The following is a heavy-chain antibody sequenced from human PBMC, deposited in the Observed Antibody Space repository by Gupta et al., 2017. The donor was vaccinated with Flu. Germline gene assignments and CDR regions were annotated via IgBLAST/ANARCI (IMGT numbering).Heavy chain of an antibody. CDR1: GFTFRIHW. V-gene: IGHV3-7*01. D-gene: IGHD2-15*01. Sequence: EGHLVESGGDLVQPGGSLRLACIASGFTFRIHWMSWVRQAPGKGLEWVANIKYDGSEIFYVDSVKGRFTISRDNAKNSLYLQMDNWRAEDTATYYCATRSASTTLFADFWGQGTLVRVSS. CDR2: IKYDGSEI. CDR3: ATRSASTTLFADF. J-gene: IGHJ4*02.